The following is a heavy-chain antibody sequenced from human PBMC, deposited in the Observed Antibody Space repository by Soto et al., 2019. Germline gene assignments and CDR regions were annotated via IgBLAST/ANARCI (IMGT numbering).Heavy chain of an antibody. CDR1: GGSFSDYI. J-gene: IGHJ4*02. V-gene: IGHV4-34*01. CDR2: INHSGSA. D-gene: IGHD1-26*01. Sequence: QVQLQQSGAGLLKPSETLSLTCDVYGGSFSDYIWTWIRQTPGKGLQWIGQINHSGSANYNPSLKGPVTIPGHTSSSQFPLELSSVTAADTALYYCARGLISGSHYSGGWYYFDSWGQGTQVTVSS. CDR3: ARGLISGSHYSGGWYYFDS.